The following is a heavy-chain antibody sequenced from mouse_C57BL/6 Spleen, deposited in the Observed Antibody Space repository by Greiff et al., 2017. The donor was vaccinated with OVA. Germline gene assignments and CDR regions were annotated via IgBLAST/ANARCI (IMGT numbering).Heavy chain of an antibody. V-gene: IGHV1-82*01. D-gene: IGHD2-1*01. Sequence: VQLQQSGPELVKPGASVKLSCKASGYAFSSSWMHWVKQRPGKGLEWIGRIYPGDGDTNYNGKFKGKATLTADKSSSTAYMQLSSLTSEDSAVYFCASSWYDGNPYNYAFDYWGQGTTVTVSS. J-gene: IGHJ4*01. CDR2: IYPGDGDT. CDR1: GYAFSSSW. CDR3: ASSWYDGNPYNYAFDY.